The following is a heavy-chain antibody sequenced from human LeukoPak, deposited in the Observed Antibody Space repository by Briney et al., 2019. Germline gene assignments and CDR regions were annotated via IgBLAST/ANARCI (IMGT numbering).Heavy chain of an antibody. CDR1: GFSFTSYW. J-gene: IGHJ4*02. Sequence: GESLKISCKGSGFSFTSYWIGWVRQMHGKGLEYMGIIYPADSDTRYSPSFQGQVTISADKSISTAYLQWSSLKASDTAMYYCARPGQLGEYTPYYFDFWGQGTLVTASS. D-gene: IGHD3-16*01. CDR2: IYPADSDT. CDR3: ARPGQLGEYTPYYFDF. V-gene: IGHV5-51*01.